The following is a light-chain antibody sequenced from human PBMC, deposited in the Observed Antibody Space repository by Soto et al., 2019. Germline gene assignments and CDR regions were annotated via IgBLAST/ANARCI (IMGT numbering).Light chain of an antibody. J-gene: IGLJ1*01. Sequence: QSVLTQPPSASGTPGQRVTISCSGSSSNIGSNTVNWYQQLPGTAPKLLIYSNNQRPSGVPDRFSGSKSGTSASLAISVLQSEYEADYYCAAWDDSLNGDVFGTGTKVTVL. CDR2: SNN. V-gene: IGLV1-44*01. CDR1: SSNIGSNT. CDR3: AAWDDSLNGDV.